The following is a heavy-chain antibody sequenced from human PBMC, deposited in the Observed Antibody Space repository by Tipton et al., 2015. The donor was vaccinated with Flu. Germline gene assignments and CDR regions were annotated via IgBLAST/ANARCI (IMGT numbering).Heavy chain of an antibody. Sequence: TLSLTCTVSGGSISNYYWSWIRQPPGKGLEWIGYIYSSGSTNYSPSLKSRVTISVDTSKNQFSLKVSSVTAADTALYFCARERYSSGWLEYFQNWGQGTLVTVSS. D-gene: IGHD6-19*01. CDR2: IYSSGST. CDR1: GGSISNYY. V-gene: IGHV4-4*08. CDR3: ARERYSSGWLEYFQN. J-gene: IGHJ1*01.